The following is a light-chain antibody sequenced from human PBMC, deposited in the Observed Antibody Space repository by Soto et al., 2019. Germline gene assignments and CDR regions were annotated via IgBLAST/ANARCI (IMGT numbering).Light chain of an antibody. V-gene: IGKV1-39*01. CDR2: GTS. Sequence: DIQMTQSPSSLSAYVGDSVTITCRASQSITIYSNWYQHKPGTAPKLLIYGTSNLQSGVPSRFSGSGSGTDFTLTISSLQPEDSATYYCQQTYRHPRTFGQGTKVEIK. J-gene: IGKJ1*01. CDR3: QQTYRHPRT. CDR1: QSITIY.